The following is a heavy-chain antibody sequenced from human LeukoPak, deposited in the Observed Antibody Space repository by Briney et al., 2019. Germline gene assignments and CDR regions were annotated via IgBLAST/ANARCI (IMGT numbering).Heavy chain of an antibody. CDR1: GGSISSGGYS. V-gene: IGHV4-30-2*03. D-gene: IGHD3-10*01. J-gene: IGHJ4*02. CDR3: ASLVTMVRGVIIHGTSYFDY. Sequence: SQTLSLTCTVSGGSISSGGYSWSWIRQAPGKGLEWIGYIYYSGSTYYNPSLKSRVTISVDTSKNQFSLKLSSVTAADTAVYYCASLVTMVRGVIIHGTSYFDYWGQGTLVTVSS. CDR2: IYYSGST.